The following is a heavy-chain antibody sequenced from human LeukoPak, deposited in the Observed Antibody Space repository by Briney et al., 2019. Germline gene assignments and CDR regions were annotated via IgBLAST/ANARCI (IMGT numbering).Heavy chain of an antibody. CDR2: IGVGGTT. J-gene: IGHJ4*02. CDR1: GFTFSSYG. D-gene: IGHD3-22*01. Sequence: GGSLRISCAASGFTFSSYGMNWVRQAPGKGLEWVSGIGVGGTTYYADSVKGRFTISRDTSKSTLSLQMNSLRAEDTAVYYCAKTQGYYDCWGQGTLVTVSS. V-gene: IGHV3-23*01. CDR3: AKTQGYYDC.